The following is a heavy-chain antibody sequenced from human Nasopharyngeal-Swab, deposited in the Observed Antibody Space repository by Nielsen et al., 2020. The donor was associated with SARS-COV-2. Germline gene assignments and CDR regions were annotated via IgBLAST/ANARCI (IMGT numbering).Heavy chain of an antibody. CDR3: ARDPYCSSTSCYPRVYYYYMDV. CDR1: GYTFTSYY. Sequence: ASVKVSCKASGYTFTSYYMRWVRQAPGQGLEWMGIINPSGGSTSYAQKFQGRVTMTRDTSTSTVYMELSSLRSEDTAVYYCARDPYCSSTSCYPRVYYYYMDVWGKGTTVTVSS. V-gene: IGHV1-46*01. D-gene: IGHD2-2*01. J-gene: IGHJ6*03. CDR2: INPSGGST.